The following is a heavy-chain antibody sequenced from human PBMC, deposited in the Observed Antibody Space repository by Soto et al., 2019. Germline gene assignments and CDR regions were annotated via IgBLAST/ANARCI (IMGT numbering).Heavy chain of an antibody. CDR1: GYTLTELS. J-gene: IGHJ6*02. CDR3: ATSTRTGLRYFDWLLRDYYYYYGMDV. D-gene: IGHD3-9*01. V-gene: IGHV1-24*01. Sequence: ASVKVSCKVSGYTLTELSMHWVRQAPGKGLEWMGGFDPEDGETIYAQKFQGRVTMTEDTSTDTAYMELSSLRSEDTAVYYCATSTRTGLRYFDWLLRDYYYYYGMDVWGQGTTVTVSS. CDR2: FDPEDGET.